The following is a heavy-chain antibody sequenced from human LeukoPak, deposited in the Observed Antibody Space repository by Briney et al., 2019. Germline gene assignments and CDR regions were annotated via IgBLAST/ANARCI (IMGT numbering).Heavy chain of an antibody. CDR1: GFAFDEHG. CDR3: ARAPITSPFYFDY. Sequence: GGSLRLSCTASGFAFDEHGMSWVRQVPGQGLEWVSGINWSGGSTGYADPLRGRFTISRDNAKNSLYLQMDSLRAEDTALYYCARAPITSPFYFDYWGQGTLVTVSS. CDR2: INWSGGST. D-gene: IGHD2-2*01. J-gene: IGHJ4*02. V-gene: IGHV3-20*04.